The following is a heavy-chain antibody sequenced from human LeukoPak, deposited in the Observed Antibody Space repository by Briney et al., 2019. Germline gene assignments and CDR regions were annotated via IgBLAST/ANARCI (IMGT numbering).Heavy chain of an antibody. D-gene: IGHD6-13*01. V-gene: IGHV1-8*01. J-gene: IGHJ4*02. CDR1: GYTFTSYD. CDR2: MNPNSGNT. CDR3: ARMISSWYSTSYDY. Sequence: ASVKVSCKASGYTFTSYDINWVRQATAQGLEWMGWMNPNSGNTGYAQKFQGRVTMTRNTSISTAYMELGSLRSEDTAVYYRARMISSWYSTSYDYWGQGTLVTVSS.